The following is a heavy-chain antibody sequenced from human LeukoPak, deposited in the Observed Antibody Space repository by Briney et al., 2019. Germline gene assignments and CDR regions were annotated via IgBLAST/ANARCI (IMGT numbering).Heavy chain of an antibody. CDR3: ARDSSSLSFWFDP. D-gene: IGHD6-13*01. J-gene: IGHJ5*02. CDR2: INHSGST. CDR1: GGSFSGYY. Sequence: PSETLSLTCAVYGGSFSGYYWSWIRQPPGKGLEWIGEINHSGSTNYNPSLKSRVTISVDTSKNQFSLKLSSVTAADTAVYYCARDSSSLSFWFDPWGQGTLVTVSS. V-gene: IGHV4-34*01.